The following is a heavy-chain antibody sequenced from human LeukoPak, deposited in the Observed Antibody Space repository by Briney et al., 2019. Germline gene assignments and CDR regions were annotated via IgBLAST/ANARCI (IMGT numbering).Heavy chain of an antibody. J-gene: IGHJ4*02. CDR2: ISYDGSNK. V-gene: IGHV3-30-3*01. CDR1: GFTFSSYA. CDR3: ARDEAAAGIFDY. D-gene: IGHD6-13*01. Sequence: GGSLRLSCAASGFTFSSYAMHWVRQAPGKGLEWVAVISYDGSNKYYADSVKGRFTISRDNSKNTLYLQMNSLRAEDTAVYYCARDEAAAGIFDYWGQGTLVTVSS.